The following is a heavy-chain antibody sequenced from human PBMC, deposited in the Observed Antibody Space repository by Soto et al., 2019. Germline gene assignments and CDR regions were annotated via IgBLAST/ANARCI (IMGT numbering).Heavy chain of an antibody. D-gene: IGHD3-16*02. CDR3: ASRYLY. CDR1: GDSISNGDYY. Sequence: SETLSLTCTVSGDSISNGDYYWSWIRQPPGRGLEWIGYIDSSGSTYYNPSLKSRLTMSVDMSKNQFSLRLTSVNAADKAVYYCASRYLYWGQGLLVTVSS. CDR2: IDSSGST. J-gene: IGHJ4*02. V-gene: IGHV4-30-4*01.